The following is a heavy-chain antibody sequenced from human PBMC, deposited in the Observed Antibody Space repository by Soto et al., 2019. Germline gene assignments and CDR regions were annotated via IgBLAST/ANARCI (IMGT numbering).Heavy chain of an antibody. Sequence: EVQLVESGGGLVKPGGSLRLSCAASGFTFSSYSMNWVRQAPGKGLEWVSSISSSSSYIYYADSVKGRFTISRDNAKNSLYLQMNSLRAEDTAVYYCASRNTRYCSSTSCLMMDVWGQGTTVTVSS. V-gene: IGHV3-21*01. J-gene: IGHJ6*02. CDR1: GFTFSSYS. CDR2: ISSSSSYI. D-gene: IGHD2-2*01. CDR3: ASRNTRYCSSTSCLMMDV.